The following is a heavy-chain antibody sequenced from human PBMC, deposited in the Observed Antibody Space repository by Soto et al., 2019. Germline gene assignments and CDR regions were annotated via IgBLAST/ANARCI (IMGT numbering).Heavy chain of an antibody. CDR2: IYHSGIS. D-gene: IGHD3-22*01. Sequence: TSETLSLTCDVSGFSISSGYYWGWIRQPPGKGLEWIGNIYHSGISNYNPSLKSRVTISVDTSKNQFSLKVTSVTAADTAVYYCARVTTNWFDPWGQGILVTVSS. CDR3: ARVTTNWFDP. J-gene: IGHJ5*02. CDR1: GFSISSGYY. V-gene: IGHV4-38-2*01.